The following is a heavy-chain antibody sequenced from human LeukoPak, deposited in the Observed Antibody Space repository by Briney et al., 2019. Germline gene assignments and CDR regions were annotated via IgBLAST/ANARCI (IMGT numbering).Heavy chain of an antibody. V-gene: IGHV3-21*01. D-gene: IGHD3-16*02. J-gene: IGHJ5*02. CDR1: GITFSSYM. Sequence: AGSLRLSCAASGITFSSYMMNWVRQAPGKGLEWVSSISSSSSYIYYADSVKGRFTISRGNAKNSLYPQMNSLRAEDTAVYYCATDRNDFVWGSYHYFWFDPWGQGTLVTVSS. CDR2: ISSSSSYI. CDR3: ATDRNDFVWGSYHYFWFDP.